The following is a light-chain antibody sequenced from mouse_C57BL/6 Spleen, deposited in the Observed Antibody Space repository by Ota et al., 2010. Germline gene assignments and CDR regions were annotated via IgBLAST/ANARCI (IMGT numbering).Light chain of an antibody. V-gene: IGKV13-84*01. Sequence: DIVMTQSHKFMSTSVGDRVSITCKASQDVGTAVAWYQQKPGNAPRLLISGATSLETGVPSRFSGSGSGKDYTLSITSLQTEDVATYYCQQYWSTPFTFGSGTKLEIK. CDR2: GAT. CDR1: QDVGTA. CDR3: QQYWSTPFT. J-gene: IGKJ4*01.